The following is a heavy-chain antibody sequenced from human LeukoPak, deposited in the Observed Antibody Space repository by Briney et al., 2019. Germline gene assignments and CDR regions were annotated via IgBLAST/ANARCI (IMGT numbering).Heavy chain of an antibody. D-gene: IGHD1-20*01. CDR2: IIPILGIA. V-gene: IGHV1-69*04. J-gene: IGHJ6*02. CDR1: GGTFSSYA. CDR3: ASPVNWMEGGDYYGMDV. Sequence: GSSVKVSCKASGGTFSSYAISWVRQAPGQGLEWMGRIIPILGIANYAQKFQGRVTITADKSTSTAYMELSSLRSEGTAVYYCASPVNWMEGGDYYGMDVWGQGTTVTVSS.